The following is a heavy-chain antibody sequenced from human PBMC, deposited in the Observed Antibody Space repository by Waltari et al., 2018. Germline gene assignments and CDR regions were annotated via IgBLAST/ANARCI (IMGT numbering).Heavy chain of an antibody. D-gene: IGHD6-13*01. CDR2: INHSGST. V-gene: IGHV4-34*01. Sequence: QVQLQQWGAGLLKPSETLSLTCAVYGGSFSGDYWTWIRQPPGKGLEWIGEINHSGSTNYNPSLKSRVTISVDTSKNQFSLKLSSVSAADTAVYYCARHLRGYSSSRYTVGSGNWFDPWGQGTLVTVSS. CDR1: GGSFSGDY. J-gene: IGHJ5*02. CDR3: ARHLRGYSSSRYTVGSGNWFDP.